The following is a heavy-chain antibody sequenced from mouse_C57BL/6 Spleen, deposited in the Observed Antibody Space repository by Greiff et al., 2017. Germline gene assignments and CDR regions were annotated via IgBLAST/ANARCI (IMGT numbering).Heavy chain of an antibody. CDR3: AKSPPYYDGSSYLQGDYAMDY. CDR1: GFSLTSYG. D-gene: IGHD1-1*01. CDR2: IWRGGST. J-gene: IGHJ4*01. Sequence: VKLQESGPGLVQPSQSLSITCTVSGFSLTSYGVHWVRQSPGKGLEWLGVIWRGGSTDYNAAFMSRLSITKDNSKSQVFFKMNSLQADDTAIYYCAKSPPYYDGSSYLQGDYAMDYWGQGTSVTVSS. V-gene: IGHV2-5*01.